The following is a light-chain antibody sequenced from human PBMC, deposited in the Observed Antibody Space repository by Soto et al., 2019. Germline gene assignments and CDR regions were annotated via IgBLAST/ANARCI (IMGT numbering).Light chain of an antibody. CDR3: RQLNSYPLT. Sequence: IQLTQSPSSLSASVGDRVTITCRASQGISSYLAWYQQKPGKAPKLLIYAASTLQSGVPSRFSGSGSGTDFTLTISSLQLEDFATYYCRQLNSYPLTLGGGPKVDIK. V-gene: IGKV1-9*01. J-gene: IGKJ4*01. CDR2: AAS. CDR1: QGISSY.